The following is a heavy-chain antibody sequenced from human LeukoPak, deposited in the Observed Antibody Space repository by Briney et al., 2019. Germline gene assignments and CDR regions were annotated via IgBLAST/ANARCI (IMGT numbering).Heavy chain of an antibody. CDR1: GFTFSSYA. V-gene: IGHV3-23*01. D-gene: IGHD6-19*01. J-gene: IGHJ2*01. CDR3: AKSMTLQWRGFFDL. CDR2: ISGSGGST. Sequence: GGSLRLSCAASGFTFSSYAMSWVRQASGKGLEWVSAISGSGGSTYYADSVKGRFTISRDNSKNTLCLQKNSLRADDTAIHYYAKSMTLQWRGFFDLWGRGTHVTVSS.